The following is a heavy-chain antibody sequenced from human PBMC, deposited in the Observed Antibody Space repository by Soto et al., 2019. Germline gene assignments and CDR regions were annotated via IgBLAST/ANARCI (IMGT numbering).Heavy chain of an antibody. CDR2: IDPSDSYT. Sequence: GESLKISCEGSGYIFGKYWISWVRQMPGKGLEWMGRIDPSDSYTNYNPAFQGTVSISVDTSTSTAYLQWGSLKASDTAMYYCARREQSDYYYMDVWGKGTSVTVSS. CDR1: GYIFGKYW. D-gene: IGHD6-19*01. J-gene: IGHJ6*03. V-gene: IGHV5-10-1*01. CDR3: ARREQSDYYYMDV.